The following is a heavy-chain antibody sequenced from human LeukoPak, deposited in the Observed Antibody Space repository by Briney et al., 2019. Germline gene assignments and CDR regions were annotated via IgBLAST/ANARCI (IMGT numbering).Heavy chain of an antibody. CDR1: GYTLSSYD. CDR3: ARSSRSGSYGY. D-gene: IGHD1-26*01. J-gene: IGHJ4*02. Sequence: ASVKVSCKASGYTLSSYDMHWVRQAPGQGLEWMAIINPSAGSTDYARKFQGRVTVTRDTSTSTVYMELSSLTSEDTAVYYCARSSRSGSYGYWGQGTLVTVSS. CDR2: INPSAGST. V-gene: IGHV1-46*01.